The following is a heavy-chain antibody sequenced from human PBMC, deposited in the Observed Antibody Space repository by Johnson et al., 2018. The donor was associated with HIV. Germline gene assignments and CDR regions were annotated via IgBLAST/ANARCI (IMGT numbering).Heavy chain of an antibody. J-gene: IGHJ3*02. CDR1: GFTFSDYY. D-gene: IGHD3-10*01. CDR2: ISGIGITI. CDR3: ASFDGDWVAFDI. V-gene: IGHV3-11*04. Sequence: QVQLVESGGGLVKPGGSLRLSCAASGFTFSDYYMSWIRQAPGKGLEWVSYISGIGITIYYADSVKGRFTISRDNAKNSLYLQMNSLRAEGTAVYYCASFDGDWVAFDIWGQGTMVTVSS.